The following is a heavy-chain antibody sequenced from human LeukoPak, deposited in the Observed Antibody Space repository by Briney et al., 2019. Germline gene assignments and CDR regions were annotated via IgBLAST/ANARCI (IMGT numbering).Heavy chain of an antibody. CDR3: AGQRITIFGVAMGAFDY. D-gene: IGHD3-3*01. CDR1: GYTFTGYY. J-gene: IGHJ4*02. Sequence: ASVKVSCKASGYTFTGYYMHWVRQAPGQGLEWMGRINPNSGGTNYAQKFQGRVTMTRDTSTSTAYMELSRLRSDDTAVYYCAGQRITIFGVAMGAFDYWGQGTLVTVSS. V-gene: IGHV1-2*06. CDR2: INPNSGGT.